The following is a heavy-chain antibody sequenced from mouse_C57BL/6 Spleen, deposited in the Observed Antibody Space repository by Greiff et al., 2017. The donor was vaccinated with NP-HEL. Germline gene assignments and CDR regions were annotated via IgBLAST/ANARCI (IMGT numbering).Heavy chain of an antibody. Sequence: VQLKESGPGLVKPSQSLSLTCSVTGYSITSGYYWNWIRQFLGNKLEWMGYISYDGSNNYNPSLKNRISITRDTSKNQFFLKLNSVTTEDTATYYCARDRAYDYEFAYWGQGTLVTVSA. CDR2: ISYDGSN. CDR1: GYSITSGYY. J-gene: IGHJ3*01. CDR3: ARDRAYDYEFAY. D-gene: IGHD2-4*01. V-gene: IGHV3-6*01.